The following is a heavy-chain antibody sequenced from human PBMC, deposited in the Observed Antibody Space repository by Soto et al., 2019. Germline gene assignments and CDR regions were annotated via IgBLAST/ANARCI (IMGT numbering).Heavy chain of an antibody. Sequence: GASVKVSCKASGYTFTSYGISWVRQAPGQGLEWMGWISAYNGNTNYAQKLQGRVTMTTDTSTSTAYMELRSLRSDDTTVYYCARSYSSGWYVSPFDYWGQGTLVTVSS. V-gene: IGHV1-18*01. CDR3: ARSYSSGWYVSPFDY. J-gene: IGHJ4*02. D-gene: IGHD6-19*01. CDR1: GYTFTSYG. CDR2: ISAYNGNT.